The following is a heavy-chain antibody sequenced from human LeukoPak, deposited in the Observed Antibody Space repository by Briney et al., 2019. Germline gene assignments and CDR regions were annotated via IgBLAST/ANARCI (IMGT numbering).Heavy chain of an antibody. CDR3: ARGYTLDY. D-gene: IGHD1-14*01. CDR1: GGSISSYY. CDR2: IYYSGST. V-gene: IGHV4-59*01. Sequence: SETLSLTCTVSGGSISSYYWSWIRQPPGKGLEWIGYIYYSGSTNYNPSLRSRVTISVDTSKNQFSLKLSSVTAADTAVYYCARGYTLDYWGQGTLVTVSS. J-gene: IGHJ4*02.